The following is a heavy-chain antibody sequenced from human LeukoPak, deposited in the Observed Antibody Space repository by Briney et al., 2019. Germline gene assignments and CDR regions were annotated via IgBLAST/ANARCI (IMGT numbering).Heavy chain of an antibody. V-gene: IGHV4-34*01. D-gene: IGHD1-26*01. Sequence: PSETLSLTCAVYGGSFSGYYWSWIRQPPGKGLEWIGEINHSGSTNYNPSLKSRVTISVDTSKNQLSLKLSSVTAADTAVYYCARDRVGATRDAFDIWGQGTMVTVSS. CDR3: ARDRVGATRDAFDI. J-gene: IGHJ3*02. CDR2: INHSGST. CDR1: GGSFSGYY.